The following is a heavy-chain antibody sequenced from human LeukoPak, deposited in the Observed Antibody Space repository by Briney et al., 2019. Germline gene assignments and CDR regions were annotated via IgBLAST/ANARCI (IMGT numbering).Heavy chain of an antibody. CDR1: GFAFDNYA. V-gene: IGHV3-43*02. CDR2: ISGDGGNT. CDR3: AKVRYRGSYFEY. J-gene: IGHJ4*02. D-gene: IGHD3-16*01. Sequence: GGSLRLSCAASGFAFDNYAMHWVRQAPGKGLEWVSLISGDGGNTYYADSVKGRFTISRDNSKNSLYMQMKSLRTEDTASYYCAKVRYRGSYFEYWGQGTLVTVSS.